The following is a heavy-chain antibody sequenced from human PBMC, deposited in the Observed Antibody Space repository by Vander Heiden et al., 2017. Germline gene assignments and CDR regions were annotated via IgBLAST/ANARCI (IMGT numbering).Heavy chain of an antibody. CDR1: GFTVSSNY. V-gene: IGHV3-53*01. Sequence: EVQLVESGGGLIQPGGSLSLYCAASGFTVSSNYMSWVRQAPGKGLEWVLVIYSGVSTYYADSVKGRFTISRDNSKNTLYLQMNSLRAEDTAVYYCARKIGKQWNFWYFDLWGRGTLVTVSS. D-gene: IGHD6-19*01. CDR2: IYSGVST. J-gene: IGHJ2*01. CDR3: ARKIGKQWNFWYFDL.